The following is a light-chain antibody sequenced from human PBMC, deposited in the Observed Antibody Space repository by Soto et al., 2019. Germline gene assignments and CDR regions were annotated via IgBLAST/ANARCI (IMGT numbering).Light chain of an antibody. CDR2: WAS. V-gene: IGKV4-1*01. CDR3: QQYYSTPLT. Sequence: DIVMTQSPDSLAVSLGERATINCKSTRRVLYSSNNRNYLAWYQQKPGQPPKLLIYWASTRESGVPDRFSGSGSGTDFTLTISSLQAEDVAVYYCQQYYSTPLTFGQGTRLEIK. J-gene: IGKJ5*01. CDR1: RRVLYSSNNRNY.